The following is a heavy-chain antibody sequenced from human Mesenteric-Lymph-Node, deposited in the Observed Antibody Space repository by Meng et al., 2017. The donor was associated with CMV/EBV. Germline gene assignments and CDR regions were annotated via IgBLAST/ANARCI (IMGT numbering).Heavy chain of an antibody. V-gene: IGHV4-39*01. CDR2: IYYSGST. J-gene: IGHJ6*02. Sequence: GSLRLSCTVSGGSISSSSYYWGWIRQPPGKGLEWIGSIYYSGSTYYNPSLKSRVTISVDTSKNQFSLKLSSVTAADTAVYYCARRVIAAVYGMDVWGQGTTVTVSS. CDR1: GGSISSSSYY. CDR3: ARRVIAAVYGMDV. D-gene: IGHD6-13*01.